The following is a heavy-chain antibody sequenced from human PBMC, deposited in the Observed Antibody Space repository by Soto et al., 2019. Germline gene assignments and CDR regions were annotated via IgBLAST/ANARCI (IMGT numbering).Heavy chain of an antibody. Sequence: QVTLKESGPVLVKPTETLTLTCAVSGFSLNNQRMSVSWIRQSPGKALEWLAHIFSSDETTYSTTLKSRVTNPKGGFRGQGVLSMAGEGPEDTATYYCVRMRDYVWGTWRPDGFDIWGQGTMVTVSA. CDR3: VRMRDYVWGTWRPDGFDI. V-gene: IGHV2-26*01. CDR2: IFSSDET. J-gene: IGHJ3*02. D-gene: IGHD3-16*01. CDR1: GFSLNNQRMS.